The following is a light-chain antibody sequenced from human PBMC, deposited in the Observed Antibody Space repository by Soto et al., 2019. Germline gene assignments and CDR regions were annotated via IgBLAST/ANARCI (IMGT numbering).Light chain of an antibody. J-gene: IGKJ3*01. CDR1: QTIIRY. Sequence: DIQMTQSPSSLSASVGDRVTITCRASQTIIRYLNWYQQKPGRAPNLLVYAASSLQSGVPSRFSGSVSGTEFTRTISSLQPEDFATYYCQQSYSTLFTFGPGTKVEIK. CDR2: AAS. CDR3: QQSYSTLFT. V-gene: IGKV1-39*01.